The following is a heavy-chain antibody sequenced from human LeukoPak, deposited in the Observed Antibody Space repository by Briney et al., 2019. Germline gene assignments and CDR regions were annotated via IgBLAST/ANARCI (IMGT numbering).Heavy chain of an antibody. V-gene: IGHV1-18*04. Sequence: SXXVSCKASGYTFTSYGISWVRQAPGQGLEWMGWXSTYNGNTDYAQKLQGRLTMTTDTSTSTAYMELRSLRSDDTAVYYCATGIAVAGTVGYFDYWGQGTLVTVSS. J-gene: IGHJ4*02. D-gene: IGHD6-19*01. CDR3: ATGIAVAGTVGYFDY. CDR2: XSTYNGNT. CDR1: GYTFTSYG.